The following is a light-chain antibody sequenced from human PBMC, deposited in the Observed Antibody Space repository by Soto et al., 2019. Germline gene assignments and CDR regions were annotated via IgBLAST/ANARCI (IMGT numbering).Light chain of an antibody. CDR1: QRISISY. V-gene: IGKV3-20*01. Sequence: EIVLTQSPDTLSLSPGERATLSCRASQRISISYLAWFQQKPGQAPRLLIYGASGRATGIPDRFSGSGSGTDFTLTISSLQPDDFATYYCQQYNSYSYTFGQGTKLEIK. CDR2: GAS. J-gene: IGKJ2*01. CDR3: QQYNSYSYT.